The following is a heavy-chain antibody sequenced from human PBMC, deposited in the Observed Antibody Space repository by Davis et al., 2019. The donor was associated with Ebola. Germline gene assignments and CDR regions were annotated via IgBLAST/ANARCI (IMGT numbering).Heavy chain of an antibody. J-gene: IGHJ4*02. CDR3: ARAGWDIVVVPAAHHTFDY. CDR1: GFSFSSYW. Sequence: GGSLRLSCAVSGFSFSSYWMTWVRQAPGKGLEWVANIKQDGSEKYYVDSVKGRFTISRDNAKNSLYLQMNSLRAEDTAVYYCARAGWDIVVVPAAHHTFDYWGQGTLVTASS. CDR2: IKQDGSEK. V-gene: IGHV3-7*01. D-gene: IGHD2-2*01.